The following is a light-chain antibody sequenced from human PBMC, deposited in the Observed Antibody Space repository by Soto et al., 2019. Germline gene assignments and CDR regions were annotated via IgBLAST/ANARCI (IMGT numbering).Light chain of an antibody. CDR2: RVS. J-gene: IGKJ1*01. CDR1: QSLVHVNGITY. Sequence: DIVLTQTQLSAPVTLGQPASISCRSSQSLVHVNGITYLSWLQQRPGQPPKLLIDRVSNRVSGVPDRFTGSGAGADFTLMISAVEAEDVGAYYFLLSTDCPRAFGQGTKLEI. V-gene: IGKV2-24*01. CDR3: LLSTDCPRA.